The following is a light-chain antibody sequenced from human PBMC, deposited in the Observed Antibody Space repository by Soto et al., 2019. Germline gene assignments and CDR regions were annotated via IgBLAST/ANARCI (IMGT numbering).Light chain of an antibody. CDR2: DVS. CDR3: SSYTSGSARIYV. CDR1: SSDVGGYNY. V-gene: IGLV2-14*03. Sequence: QSALTQPASVSGSPGQSITISCTGTSSDVGGYNYVSWYQHHPGKAPKLMIYDVSNRPSGVSNRFSGSKSGNTASLTISGLQAEDEADYYCSSYTSGSARIYVFGTGTKLTVL. J-gene: IGLJ1*01.